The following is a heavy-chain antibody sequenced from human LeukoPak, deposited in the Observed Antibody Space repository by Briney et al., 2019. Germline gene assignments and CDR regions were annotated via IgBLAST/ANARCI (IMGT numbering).Heavy chain of an antibody. CDR3: ARHVTYSSSGDAFDI. CDR1: GGSISSYY. J-gene: IGHJ3*02. V-gene: IGHV4-59*08. CDR2: IYYSGST. Sequence: SETLSLTCTVSGGSISSYYWSWIRQPPGKGLEWIGYIYYSGSTNYNPSLKSRVTISVDTSKNQFSLKLSSVTAADTAVYYCARHVTYSSSGDAFDIWGQGTMVTVSS. D-gene: IGHD6-13*01.